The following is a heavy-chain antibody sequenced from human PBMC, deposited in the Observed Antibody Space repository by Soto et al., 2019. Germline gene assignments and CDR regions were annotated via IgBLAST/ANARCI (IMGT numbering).Heavy chain of an antibody. J-gene: IGHJ4*02. CDR3: ARDRGIEGVDY. V-gene: IGHV3-33*01. CDR2: IWYDGSNK. D-gene: IGHD3-10*01. CDR1: VFTFSSYG. Sequence: QVQLVESGGGVVQPGRSLRLSCAGSVFTFSSYGMHWVRQAPGKGLEWVAVIWYDGSNKYYADSVKGRFTISRDNSKNTLYLQMNSLRAEDTAVYYCARDRGIEGVDYWGQGTLVTVSS.